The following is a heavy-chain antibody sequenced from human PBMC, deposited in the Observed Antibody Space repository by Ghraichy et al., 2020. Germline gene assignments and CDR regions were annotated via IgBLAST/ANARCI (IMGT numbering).Heavy chain of an antibody. CDR1: GSKVTELS. D-gene: IGHD1-26*01. CDR3: AAGDDVGTYYSRAFDI. V-gene: IGHV1-24*01. CDR2: TDPEDGTK. J-gene: IGHJ3*02. Sequence: ASVKVSCKVSGSKVTELSIQWVRQAPGKGLEWAGGTDPEDGTKFYAQKFQGRVIMTEDTSTDKAFMDLSSLRSDDTAVYFCAAGDDVGTYYSRAFDIWGEGTLVTVSS.